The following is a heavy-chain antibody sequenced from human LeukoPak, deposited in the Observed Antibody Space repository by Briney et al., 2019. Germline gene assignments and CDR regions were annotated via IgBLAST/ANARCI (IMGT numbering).Heavy chain of an antibody. J-gene: IGHJ6*02. Sequence: ASVKVSCKVSGYTLTELSMHWVRQAPGKGLEWMGGFDPEDGETIYAQKCQGRVTMTEDTSTDTAYMELSSLRSEDTAVYYCATGLRWSGYYKGYYYYGMDVWGQGTTVTVSS. D-gene: IGHD3-3*01. CDR2: FDPEDGET. CDR3: ATGLRWSGYYKGYYYYGMDV. V-gene: IGHV1-24*01. CDR1: GYTLTELS.